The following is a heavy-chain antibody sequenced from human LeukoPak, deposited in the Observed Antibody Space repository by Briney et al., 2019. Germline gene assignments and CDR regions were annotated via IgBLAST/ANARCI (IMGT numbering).Heavy chain of an antibody. CDR3: ARGQWFRAF. J-gene: IGHJ4*02. D-gene: IGHD3-10*01. Sequence: SETLSLTCSVYGGSFSGYYWTWIRQPPGKGLEWIGEIHYSGSATYNPSLKSRVTISVDTSKNQFSLKMNSVTAADTAVYYCARGQWFRAFWSRGTPVTVSS. CDR2: IHYSGSA. CDR1: GGSFSGYY. V-gene: IGHV4-34*01.